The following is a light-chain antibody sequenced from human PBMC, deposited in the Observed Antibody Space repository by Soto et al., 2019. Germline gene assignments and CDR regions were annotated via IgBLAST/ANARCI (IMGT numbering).Light chain of an antibody. V-gene: IGLV1-40*01. CDR2: GNN. Sequence: QSVLTQPPSVSGAPGQRVTISCTGSSSNIGAGYDVHWYQQFPGAAPILLIYGNNNRPSGVPDRFSGSKSGTSASLAITGLQAEDEADYYCQSYDSSRSGKVFGTGTKLTVL. CDR1: SSNIGAGYD. CDR3: QSYDSSRSGKV. J-gene: IGLJ1*01.